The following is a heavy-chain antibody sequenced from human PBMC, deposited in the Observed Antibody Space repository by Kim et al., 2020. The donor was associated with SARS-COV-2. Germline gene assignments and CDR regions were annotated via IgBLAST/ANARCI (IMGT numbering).Heavy chain of an antibody. CDR3: ARDSGLWSAVGRRGNFDY. J-gene: IGHJ4*02. V-gene: IGHV3-30*04. Sequence: GGSLRLSCAASGFTFSSYAMHWVRQAPGKGLEWVAVISYDGSNKYYSDSVKGRFTISRDNSKNTLYLQMNSLRAEDTAVYYCARDSGLWSAVGRRGNFDYWGQGTLVTVSS. D-gene: IGHD5-18*01. CDR2: ISYDGSNK. CDR1: GFTFSSYA.